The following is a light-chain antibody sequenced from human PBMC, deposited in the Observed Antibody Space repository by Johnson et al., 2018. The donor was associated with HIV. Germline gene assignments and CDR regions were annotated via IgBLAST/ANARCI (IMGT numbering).Light chain of an antibody. Sequence: QSVLTQPPSVSAAPGQKVTISCSGSSSNIGNNYVSWYQQLPGTAPKLLIYENNKRPSGIPDRFSGSKSGTSATLGITGLQTGDEADYYCGTWVGSLNAGGVVGTGTKVTAL. CDR2: ENN. J-gene: IGLJ1*01. CDR1: SSNIGNNY. CDR3: GTWVGSLNAGGV. V-gene: IGLV1-51*02.